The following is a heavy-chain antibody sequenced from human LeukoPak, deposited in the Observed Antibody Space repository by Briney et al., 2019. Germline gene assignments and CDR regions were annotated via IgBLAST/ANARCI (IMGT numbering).Heavy chain of an antibody. J-gene: IGHJ6*03. D-gene: IGHD6-19*01. CDR2: IYYTETT. CDR3: ARQISDYYYYYMDV. Sequence: SETLSLTCTVSGGSISSRNYYWGWVRQSPGRGLEWVGSIYYTETTYYNPSLESRVTISVDASKNQFSLELRSVTAADTAQYYCARQISDYYYYYMDVWGTGTTVTVSS. V-gene: IGHV4-39*01. CDR1: GGSISSRNYY.